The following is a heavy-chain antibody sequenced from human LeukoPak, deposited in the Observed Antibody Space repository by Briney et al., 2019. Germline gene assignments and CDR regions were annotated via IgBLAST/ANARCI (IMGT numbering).Heavy chain of an antibody. CDR2: ISGSGGST. J-gene: IGHJ4*02. D-gene: IGHD2-21*01. CDR3: AKAPVTSCRGAYCYPFDS. Sequence: PGGSLRLSCPASGFTFSSYAMSWVRQAPGKGLEWVSAISGSGGSTYYADSVKGRFTISRDNSKNTLYLQMNSLRAEDTAVYFCAKAPVTSCRGAYCYPFDSWGQGTLVTVSS. CDR1: GFTFSSYA. V-gene: IGHV3-23*01.